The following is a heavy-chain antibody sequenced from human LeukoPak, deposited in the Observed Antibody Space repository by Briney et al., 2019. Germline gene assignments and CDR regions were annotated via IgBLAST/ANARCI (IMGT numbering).Heavy chain of an antibody. V-gene: IGHV1-2*02. D-gene: IGHD3-22*01. CDR3: ARDLAGVIYYYYMDV. Sequence: ASVKVSCKASGYTFTGYYMHWVRQAPGQGLEWMGWINPNSGGTNYAQKFQGRVTMTRDTSISTACMELSRLRSDDTAVYYCARDLAGVIYYYYMDVWGKGTTVTISS. CDR2: INPNSGGT. J-gene: IGHJ6*03. CDR1: GYTFTGYY.